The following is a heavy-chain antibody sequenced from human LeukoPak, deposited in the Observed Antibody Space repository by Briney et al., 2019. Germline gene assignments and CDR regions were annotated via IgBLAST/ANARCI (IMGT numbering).Heavy chain of an antibody. D-gene: IGHD1-1*01. CDR2: IYTSGST. CDR3: ARGLLQ. V-gene: IGHV4-61*02. Sequence: KPSETLSLTCTVSGGSISSGSYYWSWIRQPAGKGLEWIGRIYTSGSTNYNPSLKSRVTISVDTSKNQFSLKLSSVTAADTAVYYCARGLLQWGQGTLVTVSS. CDR1: GGSISSGSYY. J-gene: IGHJ4*02.